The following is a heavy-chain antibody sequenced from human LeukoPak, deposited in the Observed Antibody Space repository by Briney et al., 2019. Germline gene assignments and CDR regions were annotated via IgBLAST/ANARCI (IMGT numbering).Heavy chain of an antibody. Sequence: PSETLSLTCTVSGGSISSSSYYWGWIRQPPGKGLEWIGSIYYSGSTYYNPSLKSRVTVSVDTSKNQFSLKLSSVTAADMAVYYCARDRGAFDIAVADDAFDIWGQGTMVTVSS. CDR2: IYYSGST. D-gene: IGHD6-19*01. J-gene: IGHJ3*02. CDR3: ARDRGAFDIAVADDAFDI. V-gene: IGHV4-39*07. CDR1: GGSISSSSYY.